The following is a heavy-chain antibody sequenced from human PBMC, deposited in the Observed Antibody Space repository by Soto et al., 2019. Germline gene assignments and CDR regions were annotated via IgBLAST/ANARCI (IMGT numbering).Heavy chain of an antibody. CDR1: GFTFSSYG. CDR3: AKGIAVAGTYYYYYGMDV. CDR2: ISYDGSNK. J-gene: IGHJ6*02. V-gene: IGHV3-30*18. D-gene: IGHD6-19*01. Sequence: AGGSLRLSCAASGFTFSSYGMHWVRQAPGKGLEWVAVISYDGSNKYYADSVKGRFTISRDNSKNTLYLQMNSLRAEDTAVYYCAKGIAVAGTYYYYYGMDVWGQGTTVTVSS.